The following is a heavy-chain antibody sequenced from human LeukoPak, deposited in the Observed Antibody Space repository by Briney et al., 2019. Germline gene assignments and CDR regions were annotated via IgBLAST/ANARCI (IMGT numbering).Heavy chain of an antibody. V-gene: IGHV3-23*01. J-gene: IGHJ4*02. CDR2: ISGSADNK. D-gene: IGHD3-9*01. CDR3: ARGSGFGV. Sequence: PGGSLRLSCAASGLTFSTYGMSWVRQAPGKGLEWVSAISGSADNKYYADSVKGQFTISRDNAKNTLYLQMNSLRVGDTAVYYCARGSGFGVWGQGTLVTVSS. CDR1: GLTFSTYG.